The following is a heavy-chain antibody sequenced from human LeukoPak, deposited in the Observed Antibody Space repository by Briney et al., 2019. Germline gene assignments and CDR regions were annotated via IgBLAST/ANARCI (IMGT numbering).Heavy chain of an antibody. D-gene: IGHD4-17*01. CDR1: GFTFSSYA. V-gene: IGHV3-30*01. Sequence: GGSLRLSCAASGFTFSSYAMHWVRQAPGKGLEWAAVISYDGSNKFYADSVKGRFTISRDNSKNTLYLQMNSLRAEDTAVYYCAREHDYGDSYFDYWGQGTLVTVSS. J-gene: IGHJ4*02. CDR3: AREHDYGDSYFDY. CDR2: ISYDGSNK.